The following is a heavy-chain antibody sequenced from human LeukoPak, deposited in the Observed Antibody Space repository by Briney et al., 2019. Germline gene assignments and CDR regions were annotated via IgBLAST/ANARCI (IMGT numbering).Heavy chain of an antibody. CDR1: GFTFSDYS. CDR3: ARDYKYAFDN. Sequence: GGSLRLSCAASGFTFSDYSMNWVRQAPGMGLEWISYIGIDSGNTNYADSVKGRFTISGDKAKNSLYLQMNSLRVEDTAVYYCARDYKYAFDNWGQETLVTVSS. D-gene: IGHD5-24*01. CDR2: IGIDSGNT. V-gene: IGHV3-48*01. J-gene: IGHJ4*02.